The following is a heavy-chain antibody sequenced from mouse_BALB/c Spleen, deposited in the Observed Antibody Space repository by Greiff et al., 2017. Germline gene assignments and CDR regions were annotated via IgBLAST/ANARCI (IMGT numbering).Heavy chain of an antibody. V-gene: IGHV3-6*02. J-gene: IGHJ3*01. Sequence: VQLKESGPGLVKPSQSLSLTCSVTGYSITSGYYWNWIRQFPGNKLEWMGYISYDGSNNYNPSLKNRNSITRDTSKNQFFLKLNSVTTEDTATYYCARDDYAWFAYWGQGTLVTVSA. CDR1: GYSITSGYY. D-gene: IGHD2-4*01. CDR3: ARDDYAWFAY. CDR2: ISYDGSN.